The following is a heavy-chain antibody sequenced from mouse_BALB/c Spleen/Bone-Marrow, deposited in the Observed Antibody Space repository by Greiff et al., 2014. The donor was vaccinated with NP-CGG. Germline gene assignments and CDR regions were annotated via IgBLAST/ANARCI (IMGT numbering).Heavy chain of an antibody. Sequence: VQLQESGPGPVAPSQSLSITCTVSGFSLTNYGVHWVRQPPGKGLEWLGVIWADGSTNYNSALMSRLSISKDNSKSQVFFKMNSLQTDDTAMYYCARITTATGAMDYWGQGTSVTVSS. D-gene: IGHD1-2*01. CDR1: GFSLTNYG. CDR3: ARITTATGAMDY. J-gene: IGHJ4*01. V-gene: IGHV2-9*02. CDR2: IWADGST.